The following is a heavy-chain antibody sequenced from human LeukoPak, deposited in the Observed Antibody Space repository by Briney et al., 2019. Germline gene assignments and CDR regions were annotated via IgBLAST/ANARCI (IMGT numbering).Heavy chain of an antibody. D-gene: IGHD5-18*01. J-gene: IGHJ4*02. V-gene: IGHV3-48*01. Sequence: GESLKISCKGSGYSFTSYWIGWVRQAPGKGLEWVSYISSSSSTIYYADSVKGRFTISRDNAKNSLYLQMNSLRAEDTAVYYCAREQRGYSYGWWVYWGQGTLVTVSS. CDR1: GYSFTSYW. CDR2: ISSSSSTI. CDR3: AREQRGYSYGWWVY.